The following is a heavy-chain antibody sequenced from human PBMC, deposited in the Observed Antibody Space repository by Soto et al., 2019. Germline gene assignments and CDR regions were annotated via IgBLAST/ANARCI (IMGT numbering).Heavy chain of an antibody. CDR2: VHHSWGS. Sequence: QVQLQESGPGLVKPSETLSLSCTVSGGSISSYYWSWFRQSPGKRMEWIGYVHHSWGSSYNPSLRSRVAISLDTSKSQFSLKVTSVTATDTAVYYCARQGFGPLHGLVDVWGKGPRSPSPQ. J-gene: IGHJ6*04. V-gene: IGHV4-59*08. D-gene: IGHD3-10*01. CDR1: GGSISSYY. CDR3: ARQGFGPLHGLVDV.